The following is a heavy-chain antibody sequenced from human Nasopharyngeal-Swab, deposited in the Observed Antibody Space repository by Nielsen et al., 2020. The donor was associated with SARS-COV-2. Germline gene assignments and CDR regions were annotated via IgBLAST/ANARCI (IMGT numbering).Heavy chain of an antibody. CDR2: IYYSGST. CDR3: ARARITMIVVVNAFDI. D-gene: IGHD3-22*01. Sequence: SETLSLTCTVSGGSISCGDYYWSWIRQPPGKGLEWIGYIYYSGSTYYNPSLKSRVTISVDTSKNQFSLKLSSVTAADTAVYYCARARITMIVVVNAFDIWGQGTTVTVSS. J-gene: IGHJ3*02. V-gene: IGHV4-30-4*01. CDR1: GGSISCGDYY.